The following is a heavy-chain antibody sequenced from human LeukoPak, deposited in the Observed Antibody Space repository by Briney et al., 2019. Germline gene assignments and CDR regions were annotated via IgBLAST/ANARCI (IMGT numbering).Heavy chain of an antibody. Sequence: GGSLRLSCLASGFTFSTYSMSWVRQAPGKGLEWLAAISSDHTAYYADSVKGRFIVSRDNSKNSLYLQMNSLRAEDTAVYYCARALNLLDPVTLDYWGQGTLVTVSS. V-gene: IGHV3-23*01. J-gene: IGHJ4*02. CDR3: ARALNLLDPVTLDY. CDR1: GFTFSTYS. D-gene: IGHD1-1*01. CDR2: ISSDHTA.